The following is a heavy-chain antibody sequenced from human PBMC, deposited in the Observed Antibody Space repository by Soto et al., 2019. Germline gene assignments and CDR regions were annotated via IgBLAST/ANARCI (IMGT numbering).Heavy chain of an antibody. J-gene: IGHJ5*02. V-gene: IGHV4-38-2*01. D-gene: IGHD3-10*02. CDR2: IYHSGST. CDR3: AKNAVRLPMYNWFHP. Sequence: TLSLTCAVSGYSISSGYYWGWIRQPPGKGLEWIGSIYHSGSTYYNPSLKSRVTISVDTSKNQFSLKLSSVTAADTAVYYCAKNAVRLPMYNWFHPWGQGTLVTVPS. CDR1: GYSISSGYY.